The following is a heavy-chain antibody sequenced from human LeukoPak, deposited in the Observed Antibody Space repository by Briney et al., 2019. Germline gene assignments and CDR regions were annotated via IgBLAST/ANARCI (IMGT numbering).Heavy chain of an antibody. V-gene: IGHV3-7*04. J-gene: IGHJ4*02. D-gene: IGHD2-15*01. CDR3: ARGGGSWLFDY. CDR2: IKQDGSEK. Sequence: PGGSLRLSCAASRFTFSNYWMSWVRQAPGKGLEWVANIKQDGSEKYYVDSVKGRFTISRDNAKNSLYLQMNSLRAEDTAVYYCARGGGSWLFDYWGQGTLVTVSS. CDR1: RFTFSNYW.